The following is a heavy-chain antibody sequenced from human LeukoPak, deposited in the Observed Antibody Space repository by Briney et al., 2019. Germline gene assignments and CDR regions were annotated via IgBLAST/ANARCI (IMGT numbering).Heavy chain of an antibody. D-gene: IGHD6-6*01. CDR2: INPNNGDT. V-gene: IGHV1-2*02. CDR3: ARDQIAAPDHFDY. CDR1: VYTFTDYY. Sequence: ASVNVSCKSSVYTFTDYYMHWVRQAPGQGLEWMGWINPNNGDTKFAQNFQGRVTLTRDMSITTAYMEINRLRSDDTAVYYCARDQIAAPDHFDYWGQGTVVIVST. J-gene: IGHJ4*02.